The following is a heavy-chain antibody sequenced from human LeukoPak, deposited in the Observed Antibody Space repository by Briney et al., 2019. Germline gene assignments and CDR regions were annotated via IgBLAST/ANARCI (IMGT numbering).Heavy chain of an antibody. Sequence: ASVKVSCKASGYTFTGYYMHWVRQAPGQGLEWMGWINPNSGGTNYAQKFQGRVTMTRNTSMSTAYMELSSLRSEDTAVYYCARGRRDYCSGGSCYSYWGQGTLVTVSS. D-gene: IGHD2-15*01. CDR2: INPNSGGT. CDR1: GYTFTGYY. J-gene: IGHJ4*02. CDR3: ARGRRDYCSGGSCYSY. V-gene: IGHV1-2*02.